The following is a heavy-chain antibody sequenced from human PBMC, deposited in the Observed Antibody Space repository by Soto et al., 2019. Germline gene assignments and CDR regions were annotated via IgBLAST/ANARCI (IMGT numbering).Heavy chain of an antibody. CDR1: GFSLSTSGVG. Sequence: QITLKESGPTLVKPTQTLTLTCTFSGFSLSTSGVGVGWIRQPPGKALEWLALIYWDNDKRYSPSLKSRLTITKDTTKNQVVLTVTNVDPVETATYYCAHSRCGGDCLQSYSSHYYYGMDVWGQGTTVTVSS. CDR3: AHSRCGGDCLQSYSSHYYYGMDV. CDR2: IYWDNDK. J-gene: IGHJ6*02. V-gene: IGHV2-5*02. D-gene: IGHD2-21*02.